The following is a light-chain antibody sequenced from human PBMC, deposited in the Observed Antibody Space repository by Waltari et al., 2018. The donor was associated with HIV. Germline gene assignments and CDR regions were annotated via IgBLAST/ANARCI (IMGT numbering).Light chain of an antibody. CDR3: QQYYTTPRT. CDR1: QSVLYSSNNKNF. Sequence: DIVLTQSPDSLAVSLGERATIHCKSSQSVLYSSNNKNFLAWYQQKPGQPPKLLVYWASSREFGVPDRFSGSGSGTDFTLTISSLQAEDVAVYYCQQYYTTPRTFGPGTTVDIK. CDR2: WAS. J-gene: IGKJ3*01. V-gene: IGKV4-1*01.